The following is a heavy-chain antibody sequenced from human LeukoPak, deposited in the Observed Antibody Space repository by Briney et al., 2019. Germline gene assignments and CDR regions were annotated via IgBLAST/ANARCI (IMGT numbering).Heavy chain of an antibody. D-gene: IGHD2-21*02. Sequence: SETLSLTCAVYGGSFSGYYWSWIRQPPGKGLEWIGEIYHSGSTNYNPSLKSRVTISVDKSKNQFSLKLSSVTAADTAVYYCARFSDIDYWGQGTLVTVSS. V-gene: IGHV4-34*01. CDR2: IYHSGST. J-gene: IGHJ4*02. CDR3: ARFSDIDY. CDR1: GGSFSGYY.